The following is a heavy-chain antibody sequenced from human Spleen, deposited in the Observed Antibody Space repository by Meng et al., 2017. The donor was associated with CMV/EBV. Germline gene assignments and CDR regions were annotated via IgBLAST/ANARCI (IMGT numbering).Heavy chain of an antibody. CDR3: ARESPGPYSSSSRAFDI. CDR1: GFTFSGYN. J-gene: IGHJ3*02. V-gene: IGHV3-21*04. Sequence: GESLKISCAASGFTFSGYNMNWVRQAPGKGLEWVSSIFSTGTYIAYADSVKGRFTISRDNAKSSLHLQMNSLRAEDTAVYYCARESPGPYSSSSRAFDIWGQGTMVTVSS. D-gene: IGHD6-6*01. CDR2: IFSTGTYI.